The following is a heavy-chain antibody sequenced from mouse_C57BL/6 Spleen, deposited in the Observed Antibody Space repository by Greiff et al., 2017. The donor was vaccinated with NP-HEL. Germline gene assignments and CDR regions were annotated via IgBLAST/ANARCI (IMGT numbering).Heavy chain of an antibody. Sequence: EVQVVESGGDLVKPGGSLKLSCAASGFTFSSYGMSWVRQTPDKRLEWVATISSGGSYTYYPDSVKGRFTISRDNAKNTLYLQMSSLKSEDTAMYYCARRSTDYAMDYWGQGTSVTVSS. V-gene: IGHV5-6*01. CDR1: GFTFSSYG. CDR3: ARRSTDYAMDY. J-gene: IGHJ4*01. CDR2: ISSGGSYT.